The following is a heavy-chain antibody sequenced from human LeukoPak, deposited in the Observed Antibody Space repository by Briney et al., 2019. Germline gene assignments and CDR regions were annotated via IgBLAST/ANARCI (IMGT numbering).Heavy chain of an antibody. CDR3: ARSYEGSGFSD. V-gene: IGHV3-21*01. CDR2: ITNSSRYA. Sequence: PGGSLRLSCAAPGFTFSTYEMNWVRQAPGKGLEWVSSITNSSRYAYYADSVKGRFTISRDNAKNSLYLQMNSLRAEDTAVYYCARSYEGSGFSDWGQGTLVTVSS. D-gene: IGHD3-3*01. CDR1: GFTFSTYE. J-gene: IGHJ4*02.